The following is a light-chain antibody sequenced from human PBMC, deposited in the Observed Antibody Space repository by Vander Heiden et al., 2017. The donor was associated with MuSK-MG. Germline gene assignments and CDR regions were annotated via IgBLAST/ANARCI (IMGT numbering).Light chain of an antibody. V-gene: IGKV1-27*01. Sequence: DIQLTQSPSSLSASVGDRVTSTCRVSQGISSYLNWYRQKPGKVPKLLIYSASNLQSGVPSRFSGSGSGTDFTLTISSLQPEDVATYYGKRTYNAPPSIFTFGPGTKVDIK. J-gene: IGKJ3*01. CDR2: SAS. CDR3: KRTYNAPPSIFT. CDR1: QGISSY.